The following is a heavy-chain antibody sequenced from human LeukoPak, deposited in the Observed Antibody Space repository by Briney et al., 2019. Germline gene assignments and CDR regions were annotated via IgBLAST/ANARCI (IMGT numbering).Heavy chain of an antibody. CDR2: ITSSGGST. CDR3: VETDGGSYSN. CDR1: AFTLSSNA. D-gene: IGHD2-15*01. Sequence: GGSLRLSCSASAFTLSSNAMHLVRQAPGKGLEYVSAITSSGGSTYYADSVKGRFTISRDHAKNTLYLQMSSLSAEDSDVYCSVETDGGSYSNWGQGALVTVSS. J-gene: IGHJ1*01. V-gene: IGHV3-64D*09.